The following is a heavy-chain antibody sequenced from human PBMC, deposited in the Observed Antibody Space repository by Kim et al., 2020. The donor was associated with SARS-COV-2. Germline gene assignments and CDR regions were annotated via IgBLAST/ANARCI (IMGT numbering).Heavy chain of an antibody. J-gene: IGHJ4*02. V-gene: IGHV1-2*02. CDR3: ARGLVGATPYPYY. Sequence: AQKFQGRVTMTRDTSISTAYMELSRLRSDDTAVYYCARGLVGATPYPYYWGQGTLVTVSS. D-gene: IGHD1-26*01.